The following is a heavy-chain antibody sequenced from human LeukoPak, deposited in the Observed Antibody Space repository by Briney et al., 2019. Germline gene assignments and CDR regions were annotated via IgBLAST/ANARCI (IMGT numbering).Heavy chain of an antibody. D-gene: IGHD3-3*01. V-gene: IGHV3-23*01. CDR1: GFTLSSYA. CDR3: AKRLRDYDFWCGYYRDDY. Sequence: AGGSLRLSCAASGFTLSSYAMSWVRQAPGKGRGWGSAIRGSGGSPYDADPVKGRCTISRDNPKNTLYLKMNSLRAEDTAVYYRAKRLRDYDFWCGYYRDDYWGQGTLVTVSS. J-gene: IGHJ4*02. CDR2: IRGSGGSP.